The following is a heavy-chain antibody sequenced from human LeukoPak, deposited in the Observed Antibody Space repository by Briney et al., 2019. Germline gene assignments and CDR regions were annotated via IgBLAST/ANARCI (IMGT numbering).Heavy chain of an antibody. V-gene: IGHV4-34*01. Sequence: PSETLSLTCAVYGGSFSGYYWSWIRQPPGKGLEWIGEINHSGSTNYNPSLKSRVTISVDTSKNQFSLNLSSVTAADTAVYYCARDSVADYDFWSGYLNYWFDPWGQGTLVTVSS. J-gene: IGHJ5*02. CDR3: ARDSVADYDFWSGYLNYWFDP. D-gene: IGHD3-3*01. CDR2: INHSGST. CDR1: GGSFSGYY.